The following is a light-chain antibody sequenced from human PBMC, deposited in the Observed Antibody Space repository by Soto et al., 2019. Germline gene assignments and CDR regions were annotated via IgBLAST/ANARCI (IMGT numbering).Light chain of an antibody. CDR3: QKYDRAPWT. CDR2: GAS. V-gene: IGKV1-27*01. Sequence: DIQMTQSPSSLSASVGDRVTITCRASQGVRNHLAWYQQKPGKVPKLLIYGASTLQSGVRSRFSGGGSGTDFTLTISSLQPEDVATYYCQKYDRAPWTFGQGTKVEVK. CDR1: QGVRNH. J-gene: IGKJ1*01.